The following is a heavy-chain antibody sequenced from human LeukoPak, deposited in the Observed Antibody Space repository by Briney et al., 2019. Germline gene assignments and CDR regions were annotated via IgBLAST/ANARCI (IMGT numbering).Heavy chain of an antibody. CDR2: INHSGST. Sequence: SSEALSLTCAVYGGSFSGYYWSWIRQPPGKGLEWIGEINHSGSTNYNPSLKSRVTMSVDTSKNQFSLKLSSVTAADTAVYYCARVRGSGSYYYYYYYMDVWGKGTTVTISS. CDR3: ARVRGSGSYYYYYYYMDV. D-gene: IGHD1-26*01. V-gene: IGHV4-34*01. CDR1: GGSFSGYY. J-gene: IGHJ6*03.